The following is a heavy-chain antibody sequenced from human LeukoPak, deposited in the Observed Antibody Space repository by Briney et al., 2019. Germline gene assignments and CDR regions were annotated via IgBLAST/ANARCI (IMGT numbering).Heavy chain of an antibody. CDR1: GGTFSSYA. Sequence: SVKVSCKASGGTFSSYAISWVLQATGQGLEWLGGIIPIFGTANYAQKFQGRVTITADESTSTAYMELSSLRSEDTAVYYCARAPSYSSSWFDWYFDLWGRGTLVTVSS. CDR3: ARAPSYSSSWFDWYFDL. J-gene: IGHJ2*01. V-gene: IGHV1-69*13. CDR2: IIPIFGTA. D-gene: IGHD6-13*01.